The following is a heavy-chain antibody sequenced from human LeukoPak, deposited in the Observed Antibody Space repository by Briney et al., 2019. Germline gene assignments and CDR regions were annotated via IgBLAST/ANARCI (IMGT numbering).Heavy chain of an antibody. CDR3: ARRYCTNGVCLDY. Sequence: PSETLSLTCTVSGGSISSSSYSWGWIRQPPGKGLEWIGSIYYSGGTYYNPSLKSRVTISVDTSKNQFSLKLSSVTAADTAVYYCARRYCTNGVCLDYWGQGTLVTVSS. J-gene: IGHJ4*02. D-gene: IGHD2-8*01. CDR1: GGSISSSSYS. V-gene: IGHV4-39*01. CDR2: IYYSGGT.